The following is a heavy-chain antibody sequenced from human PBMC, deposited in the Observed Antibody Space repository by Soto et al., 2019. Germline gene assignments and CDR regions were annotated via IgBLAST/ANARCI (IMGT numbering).Heavy chain of an antibody. CDR3: ARHPGYGLYYFDY. CDR1: GGSISPYY. D-gene: IGHD5-18*01. J-gene: IGHJ4*02. CDR2: IYYSGTS. V-gene: IGHV4-59*08. Sequence: SETLSLTCTVSGGSISPYYWSWIRQPPGKGLEWIGYIYYSGTSHYNPSLKSRVTISVDTSKNQFSLKLSSVTAADTAVYYCARHPGYGLYYFDYWGQGTLVTVSS.